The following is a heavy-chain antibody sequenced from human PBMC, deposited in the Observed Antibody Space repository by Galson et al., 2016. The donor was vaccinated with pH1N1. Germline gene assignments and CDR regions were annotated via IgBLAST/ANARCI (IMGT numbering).Heavy chain of an antibody. D-gene: IGHD3-10*01. CDR1: GYTLTELF. CDR3: AKDSDYYGSGPLGY. Sequence: SVKVSCKVSGYTLTELFMHWVRQAPGKGLEWMGGFDPEDGETIYAQKFQGRVTMTEDTSTDTAYMELSSLRSEDTALYYCAKDSDYYGSGPLGYWGQGTLVTVSS. CDR2: FDPEDGET. V-gene: IGHV1-24*01. J-gene: IGHJ4*02.